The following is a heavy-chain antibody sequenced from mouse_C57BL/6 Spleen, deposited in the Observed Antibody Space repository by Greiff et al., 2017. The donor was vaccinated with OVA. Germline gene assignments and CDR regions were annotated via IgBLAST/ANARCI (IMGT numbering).Heavy chain of an antibody. CDR2: INPSTGGT. Sequence: VQLQQSGPELVKPGASVKISCKASGYSFTGYYMNWVKQSPEKSLEWIGEINPSTGGTTYNQKFKAKATLTVDKSSSTAYMQLKSLTSEDSAVYDCARRSLRGGYYFDYWGQGTTLTVSS. CDR1: GYSFTGYY. J-gene: IGHJ2*01. V-gene: IGHV1-42*01. D-gene: IGHD2-12*01. CDR3: ARRSLRGGYYFDY.